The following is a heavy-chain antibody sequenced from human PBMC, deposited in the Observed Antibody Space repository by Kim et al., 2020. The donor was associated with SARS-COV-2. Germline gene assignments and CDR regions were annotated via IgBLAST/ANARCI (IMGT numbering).Heavy chain of an antibody. V-gene: IGHV3-48*02. D-gene: IGHD2-15*01. Sequence: HDDASSKGRFTIFRDNAKKTLYLQMNSLGDEDTAVYYCVGGAADLTHYWGQGTLVTVSS. J-gene: IGHJ4*02. CDR3: VGGAADLTHY.